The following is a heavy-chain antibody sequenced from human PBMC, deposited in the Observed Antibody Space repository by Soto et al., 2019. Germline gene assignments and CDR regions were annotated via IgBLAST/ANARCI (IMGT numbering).Heavy chain of an antibody. CDR2: ISSSSSYI. Sequence: PGGSLRLSCAASGFTFSSYSMNWVRQAPGKGLEWVSSISSSSSYIYYADSVKGRFTISRDNAKNSLYLQMNSLRAEDTAVYYCARDGRITIFGVVISHFDYWGQGTLVTVSS. J-gene: IGHJ4*02. D-gene: IGHD3-3*01. CDR1: GFTFSSYS. CDR3: ARDGRITIFGVVISHFDY. V-gene: IGHV3-21*01.